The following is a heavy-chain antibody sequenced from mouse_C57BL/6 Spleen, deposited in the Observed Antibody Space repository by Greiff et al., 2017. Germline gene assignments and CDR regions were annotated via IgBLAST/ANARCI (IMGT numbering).Heavy chain of an antibody. V-gene: IGHV1-55*01. J-gene: IGHJ4*01. CDR3: ARRVWDGYSYYAMDY. Sequence: QVQLQQPGAELVKPGASVKMSCKASGYTFTSYWITWVKQRPGQGLEWIGDIYPSSGSTNYNEKFKSKATLTVDTSSSTAYMQLSSLTSEDSAVYYCARRVWDGYSYYAMDYWGQGTSVTVSS. D-gene: IGHD2-3*01. CDR2: IYPSSGST. CDR1: GYTFTSYW.